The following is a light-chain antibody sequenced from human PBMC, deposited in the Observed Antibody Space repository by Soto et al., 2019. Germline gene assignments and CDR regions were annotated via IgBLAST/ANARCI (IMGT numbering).Light chain of an antibody. V-gene: IGKV4-1*01. J-gene: IGKJ1*01. CDR3: QQYYSTPLK. CDR2: WAS. CDR1: QSVLYSSNNKNY. Sequence: DIVVTPSPDSLAVSLGERSTINCKSSQSVLYSSNNKNYLACYQQQPGQPPNLLIYWASTRASRVPDRFSGSGSGTDFTLTISSLQAEDVAVYYFQQYYSTPLKFGKGTNVEIK.